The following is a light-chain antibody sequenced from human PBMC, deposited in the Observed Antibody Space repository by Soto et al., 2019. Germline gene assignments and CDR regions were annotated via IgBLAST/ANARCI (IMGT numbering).Light chain of an antibody. J-gene: IGLJ3*02. CDR1: SSNIGDNS. CDR2: DNN. CDR3: AAWDSALSAGV. V-gene: IGLV1-51*01. Sequence: QSVLTQPPSMSAAPGQMDAISCSGTSSNIGDNSVSWYQHFPGTAPKVLIYDNNRRPSGIPDRFSGSKSGTSATLTIIGLRTGDEADYYCAAWDSALSAGVFGGGTKLTVL.